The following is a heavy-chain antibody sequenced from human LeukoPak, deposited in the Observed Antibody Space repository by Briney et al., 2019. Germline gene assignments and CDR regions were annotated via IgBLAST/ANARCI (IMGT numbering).Heavy chain of an antibody. V-gene: IGHV4-4*07. D-gene: IGHD2-2*01. CDR3: ARGHGGYCSTTSCYYFYYMDV. CDR1: GDSISTYY. J-gene: IGHJ6*03. CDR2: IYTSGST. Sequence: SETLSLTCTVSGDSISTYYWSWIRQPAGKGLEWIGRIYTSGSTNYNPSLKSRVTMSVDTSKNRFSLKLSSVTAADTAVYYCARGHGGYCSTTSCYYFYYMDVWGKGTTVTVSS.